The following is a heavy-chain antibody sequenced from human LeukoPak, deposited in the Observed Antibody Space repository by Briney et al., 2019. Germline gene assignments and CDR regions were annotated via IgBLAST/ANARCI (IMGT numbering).Heavy chain of an antibody. CDR3: ARDFAEQQLVIDY. J-gene: IGHJ4*02. D-gene: IGHD6-13*01. CDR1: GFTFSSNS. CDR2: ISSSGSTI. Sequence: GGSLRLSCAASGFTFSSNSMNWVRQAPGKGLEWVSYISSSGSTIYYADSVKDRFTISRDNAKNSLYLQMNSLRAEDTAVYYCARDFAEQQLVIDYWGQGTLVTVSS. V-gene: IGHV3-48*04.